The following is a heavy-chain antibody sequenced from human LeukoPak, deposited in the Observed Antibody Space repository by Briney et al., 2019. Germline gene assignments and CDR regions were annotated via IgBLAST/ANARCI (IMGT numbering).Heavy chain of an antibody. D-gene: IGHD3-22*01. CDR2: ISGSGDST. J-gene: IGHJ3*02. CDR3: ARPRYYYDSSGYWPAFDT. V-gene: IGHV3-23*01. CDR1: GFTFSTYA. Sequence: GGSLRLSCAASGFTFSTYAVNWVRQAPGKGLEWVSTISGSGDSTYYADSVKGRFTISRDNAKNSLYLQMNSLRDEDTAVYYCARPRYYYDSSGYWPAFDTWGQGTMVTVSS.